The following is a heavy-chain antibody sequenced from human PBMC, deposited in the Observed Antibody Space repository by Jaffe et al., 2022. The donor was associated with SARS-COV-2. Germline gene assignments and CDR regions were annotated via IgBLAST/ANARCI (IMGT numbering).Heavy chain of an antibody. V-gene: IGHV3-30-3*01. Sequence: QVQLVESGGGVVQPGRSLRLSCAASGFTFSSYAMHWVRQAPGKGLEWVAVISYDGSNKYYADSVKGRFTISRDNSKNTLYLQMNSLRAEDTAVYYCARVYNWNYAFDYWGQGTLVTVSS. D-gene: IGHD1-7*01. CDR2: ISYDGSNK. J-gene: IGHJ4*02. CDR3: ARVYNWNYAFDY. CDR1: GFTFSSYA.